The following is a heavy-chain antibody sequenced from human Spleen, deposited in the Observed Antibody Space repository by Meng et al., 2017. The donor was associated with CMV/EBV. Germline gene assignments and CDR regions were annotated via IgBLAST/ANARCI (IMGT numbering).Heavy chain of an antibody. Sequence: QVQLLQSGGEVKKPGASVKVSCKASGYTFTGYYMHWVRQAPGQGLEWMGWINPNSGGTNYAQKFQGRVTMTRDTSISTAYMELSRLRSDDTAVYYCARTFDSSGGGTDYWGQGTLVTVPS. CDR2: INPNSGGT. D-gene: IGHD6-19*01. CDR3: ARTFDSSGGGTDY. V-gene: IGHV1-2*02. J-gene: IGHJ4*02. CDR1: GYTFTGYY.